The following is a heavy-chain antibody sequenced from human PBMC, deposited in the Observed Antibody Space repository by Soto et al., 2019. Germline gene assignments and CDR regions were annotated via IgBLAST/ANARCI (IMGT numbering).Heavy chain of an antibody. CDR3: TRKGYSYEIDY. CDR1: GYSFTSYW. D-gene: IGHD5-18*01. V-gene: IGHV5-51*01. CDR2: IYPGDSDT. Sequence: GESLKISCKGSGYSFTSYWIGWVRQLPGKGLEWLGIIYPGDSDTRYSPSFQGQVTISADKSISTAYLQWSSLKASATAMYYCTRKGYSYEIDYWGQGTRVTVAS. J-gene: IGHJ4*02.